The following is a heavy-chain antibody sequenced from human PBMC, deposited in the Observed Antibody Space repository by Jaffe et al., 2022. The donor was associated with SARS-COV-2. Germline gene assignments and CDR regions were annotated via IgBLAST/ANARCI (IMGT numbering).Heavy chain of an antibody. CDR1: GGSISSGSYY. V-gene: IGHV4-61*02. D-gene: IGHD6-13*01. CDR3: ARALIWGEFSAAGTGGDYYYYGMDV. Sequence: QVQLQESGPGLVKPSQTLSLTCTVSGGSISSGSYYWSWIRQPAGKGLEWIGRIYTSGSTNYNPSLKSRVTISVDTSKNQFSLKLSSVTAADTAVYYCARALIWGEFSAAGTGGDYYYYGMDVWGQGTTVTVSS. J-gene: IGHJ6*02. CDR2: IYTSGST.